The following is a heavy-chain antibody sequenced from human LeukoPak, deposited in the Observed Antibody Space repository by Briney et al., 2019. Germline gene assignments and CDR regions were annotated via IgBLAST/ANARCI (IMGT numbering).Heavy chain of an antibody. Sequence: GGSLRLSCAASGFTLSSYGMHWVRQAPGKGLEWVAVIWYDGSNKYYADSVKGRFTISRDNSKNTLYLQMNSLRAEDTAVYYCAREALRRGSSSFDYWGQGTLVTVSS. CDR2: IWYDGSNK. V-gene: IGHV3-33*08. CDR1: GFTLSSYG. D-gene: IGHD6-6*01. CDR3: AREALRRGSSSFDY. J-gene: IGHJ4*02.